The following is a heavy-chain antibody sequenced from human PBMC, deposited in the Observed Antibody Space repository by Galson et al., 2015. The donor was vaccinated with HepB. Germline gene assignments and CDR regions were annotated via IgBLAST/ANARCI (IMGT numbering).Heavy chain of an antibody. CDR3: ARLNRDYYDTSGYQY. CDR1: GGSISSYY. J-gene: IGHJ4*02. V-gene: IGHV4-59*08. CDR2: IYYTGST. D-gene: IGHD3-22*01. Sequence: TLSLTCTVSGGSISSYYWSWIRQPPGKGLEWIGYIYYTGSTNYNPSLKSRITISVDTSKNQFSLKLSSVTAADTAVYYCARLNRDYYDTSGYQYWGQGTLVTVSS.